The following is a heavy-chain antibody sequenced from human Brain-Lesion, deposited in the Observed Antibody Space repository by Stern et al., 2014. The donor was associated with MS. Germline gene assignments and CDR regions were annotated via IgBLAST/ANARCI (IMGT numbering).Heavy chain of an antibody. J-gene: IGHJ5*02. V-gene: IGHV4-39*02. Sequence: QVQLVESGPGLVKPSETLSLTCTVAGGSVSSTSYAWAWIRQPPGKGLEWIGTIYSSGKPSYSPSPKSCLTISLDTSKHPFSLQLRSVTAADTAVYYCAGEEDIRYCSGGSCTGNWFDPWGQGTLVTVSS. CDR1: GGSVSSTSYA. D-gene: IGHD2-15*01. CDR3: AGEEDIRYCSGGSCTGNWFDP. CDR2: IYSSGKP.